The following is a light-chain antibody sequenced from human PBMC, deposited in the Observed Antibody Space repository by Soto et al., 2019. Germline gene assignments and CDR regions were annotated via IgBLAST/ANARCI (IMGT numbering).Light chain of an antibody. J-gene: IGKJ1*01. CDR1: QGLVYSDGNTS. V-gene: IGKV2-30*01. Sequence: DVVMTQSPVPLPVTLGQPASISYGSIQGLVYSDGNTSFNLFHQRPGQSPRRLIYKVSNRDSGVPDRFSGSGSGPDFTLKISRLEAGDVGVYCSMQTTHRHLWTFGQGTKVDIK. CDR2: KVS. CDR3: MQTTHRHLWT.